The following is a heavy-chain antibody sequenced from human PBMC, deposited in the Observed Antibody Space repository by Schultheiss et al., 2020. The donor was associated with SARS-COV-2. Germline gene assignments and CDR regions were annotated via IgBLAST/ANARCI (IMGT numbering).Heavy chain of an antibody. CDR2: ISSNGGST. CDR1: GFTFSSYA. CDR3: ARPRRITGTLDY. D-gene: IGHD1-20*01. Sequence: GGSLRLSCTASGFTFSSYAMHWVRQAPGKGLEYVSAISSNGGSTYYADSVKGRFTISRDNSKNTLYLQMNSLRDEDTAVYYCARPRRITGTLDYWGQGTLVTVSS. V-gene: IGHV3-64*04. J-gene: IGHJ4*02.